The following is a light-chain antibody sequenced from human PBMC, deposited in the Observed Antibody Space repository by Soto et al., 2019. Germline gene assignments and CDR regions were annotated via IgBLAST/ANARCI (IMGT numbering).Light chain of an antibody. CDR3: QQRSNWPPYT. V-gene: IGKV3-11*01. CDR1: QSVSSY. J-gene: IGKJ2*01. Sequence: EIVLTQSPATLSLSPGERATLSCRASQSVSSYLAWYQQKPGQAPRLLIYDASNRATGIPARFSGSGSGTDFPLTISSLEPEDFAVYSCQQRSNWPPYTFGQGIKLEIK. CDR2: DAS.